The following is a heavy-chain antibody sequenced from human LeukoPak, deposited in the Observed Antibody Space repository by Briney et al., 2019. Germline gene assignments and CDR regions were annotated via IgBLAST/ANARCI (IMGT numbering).Heavy chain of an antibody. CDR3: ARLRIAGYNFDH. V-gene: IGHV4-39*01. Sequence: SETLSLTCTVSGGSISSSSYYWGWIRQPPGKGLEWIGSIYYSGSTYYNPSLKSRVTISVDTSKNQFSLRLSSVTATDTAVYYCARLRIAGYNFDHWGQGTLVTVSS. J-gene: IGHJ4*02. CDR2: IYYSGST. D-gene: IGHD5-24*01. CDR1: GGSISSSSYY.